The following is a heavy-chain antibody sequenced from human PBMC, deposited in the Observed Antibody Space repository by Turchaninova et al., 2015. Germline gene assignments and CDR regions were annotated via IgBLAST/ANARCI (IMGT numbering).Heavy chain of an antibody. J-gene: IGHJ4*02. CDR3: AREGFGY. CDR2: ISSSGSYI. D-gene: IGHD3-10*01. CDR1: GFTFSSDA. V-gene: IGHV3-21*01. Sequence: EVQLVESGGGLVKPGGSLRLSCAASGFTFSSDAMIWVRQAPGKGLEWVSSISSSGSYIDYADSVKGRFTISRKHGKNSLFLHMNSLRAEDTAVYYCAREGFGYWGQGALVTVSS.